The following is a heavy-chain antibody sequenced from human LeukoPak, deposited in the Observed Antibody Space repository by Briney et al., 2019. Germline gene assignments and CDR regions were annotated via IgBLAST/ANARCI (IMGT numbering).Heavy chain of an antibody. CDR2: INRDGSST. CDR1: GFTFNIRW. CDR3: TPDRSYAMEG. J-gene: IGHJ6*02. Sequence: GGSLRLSCAASGFTFNIRWMHWVRQAPGKGVVWVSRINRDGSSTNYADSVQGRFTISRDNAKNMVYLQMNSLRAEDTAVYYCTPDRSYAMEGSSQGGTVAVS. V-gene: IGHV3-74*01.